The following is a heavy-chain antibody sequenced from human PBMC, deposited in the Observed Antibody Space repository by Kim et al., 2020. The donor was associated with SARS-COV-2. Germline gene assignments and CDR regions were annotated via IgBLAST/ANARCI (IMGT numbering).Heavy chain of an antibody. CDR2: ISYDGSNK. CDR1: GFTFSSYG. Sequence: GGSLRLSCAASGFTFSSYGMHWVRQAPGKGLEWVAVISYDGSNKYYADSVKGRFTISRDNSKNTLYLQMNSLRAEDTAVYYCAKEMNVYYDILTGYLPPYYYYGIDVWGQGTTATASS. J-gene: IGHJ6*02. V-gene: IGHV3-30*18. D-gene: IGHD3-9*01. CDR3: AKEMNVYYDILTGYLPPYYYYGIDV.